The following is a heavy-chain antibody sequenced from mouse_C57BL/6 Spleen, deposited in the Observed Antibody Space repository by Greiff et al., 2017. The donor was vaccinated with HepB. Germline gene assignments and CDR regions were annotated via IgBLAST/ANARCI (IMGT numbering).Heavy chain of an antibody. CDR1: GYTFTDYE. CDR3: TPAYYSNYGVY. D-gene: IGHD2-5*01. CDR2: IDPETGGT. J-gene: IGHJ2*01. V-gene: IGHV1-15*01. Sequence: QVQLQQSGAELVRPGASVTLSCKASGYTFTDYEMHWVKQTPVHGLEWIGAIDPETGGTAYNQKFKGKAILTADKSSSTAYMELRSLTSEDSAVYYCTPAYYSNYGVYWGQGTTLTVSS.